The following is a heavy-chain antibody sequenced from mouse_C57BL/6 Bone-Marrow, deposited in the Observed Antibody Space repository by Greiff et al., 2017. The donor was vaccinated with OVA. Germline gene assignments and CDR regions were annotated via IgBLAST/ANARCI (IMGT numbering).Heavy chain of an antibody. CDR3: TAYYYGSSYPFDY. J-gene: IGHJ2*01. Sequence: DVHLVESGGGLVQPGGSMKLSCVASGFTFSNYWMNWVRQSPEKGLEWVAQIRLKSDNYATHYAESVKGRFTISRDDSKSSVYLQMNNLRAEDTGIYYCTAYYYGSSYPFDYWGQGTTLTVSS. D-gene: IGHD1-1*01. CDR1: GFTFSNYW. V-gene: IGHV6-3*01. CDR2: IRLKSDNYAT.